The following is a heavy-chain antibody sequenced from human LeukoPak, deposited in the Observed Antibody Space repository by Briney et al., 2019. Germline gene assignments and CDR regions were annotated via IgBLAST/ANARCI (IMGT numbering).Heavy chain of an antibody. J-gene: IGHJ4*02. V-gene: IGHV4-34*01. CDR3: ARGRGVGATFLDY. CDR1: GGSFSGYY. Sequence: SETLSLTCAVYGGSFSGYYWSWIRQPPGKGLEWIGEINHSGSTNHNPSLKSRVTTSVDTSKNQFSLKLSSVTAADTAVYYCARGRGVGATFLDYWGQGTLVTVSS. CDR2: INHSGST. D-gene: IGHD1-26*01.